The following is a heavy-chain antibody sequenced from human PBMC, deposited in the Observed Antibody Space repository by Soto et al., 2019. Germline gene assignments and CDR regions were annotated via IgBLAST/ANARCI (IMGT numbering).Heavy chain of an antibody. CDR1: GDSVSSNSAA. CDR3: ARSLMVRGVIINYYYYYMDV. CDR2: TYYRSKWYN. D-gene: IGHD3-10*01. V-gene: IGHV6-1*01. Sequence: HSQTLSLTCAISGDSVSSNSAAWNWIRQSPSRGLEWLGRTYYRSKWYNDYAVSVESRITINPDTSKNQFSLQLNSVTPEDTAVYYCARSLMVRGVIINYYYYYMDVWGKGTTVTVSS. J-gene: IGHJ6*03.